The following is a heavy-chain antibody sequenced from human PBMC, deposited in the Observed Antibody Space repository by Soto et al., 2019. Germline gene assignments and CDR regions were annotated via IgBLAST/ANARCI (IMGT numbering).Heavy chain of an antibody. V-gene: IGHV4-4*02. CDR1: GASISSTSSGDW. J-gene: IGHJ4*02. Sequence: QVQLQESGPGLVKPSGTLSLTCTVSGASISSTSSGDWWSWVPQPPGKGLEWIGEIHHSGNSNYNPSLKSRVTMSVDKSKNQFSLRLSSVTAADTAVYYCAKMVGTTLVDYWGQGTLVTVSS. CDR3: AKMVGTTLVDY. CDR2: IHHSGNS. D-gene: IGHD1-26*01.